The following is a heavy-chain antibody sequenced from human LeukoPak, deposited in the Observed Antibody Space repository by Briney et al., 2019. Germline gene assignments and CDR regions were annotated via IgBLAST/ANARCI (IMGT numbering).Heavy chain of an antibody. CDR1: GFTVSSNY. CDR3: ARGQTPGVVTAPNS. V-gene: IGHV3-66*01. D-gene: IGHD2-21*02. Sequence: GGSLRLSCAASGFTVSSNYMSWVRQAPGKGLEWVSVIYSGGSTYYADSVKGRFTISRDNSKNTLYLQMNSLRAEDTAVYYCARGQTPGVVTAPNSWGQGTLVTVSS. CDR2: IYSGGST. J-gene: IGHJ4*02.